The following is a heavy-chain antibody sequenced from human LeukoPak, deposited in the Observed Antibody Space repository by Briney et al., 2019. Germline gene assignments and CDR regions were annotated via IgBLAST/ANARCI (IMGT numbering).Heavy chain of an antibody. CDR3: ARICRTRSYYFDY. Sequence: ESGPTLVNPPQTLTLTATFSGLSIRTSGVCVSWIRQPPGKALEWLARIDWDDDKYYSTSLKTRLTISKDTSKNQVVLTMTNMDPVDTATSDCARICRTRSYYFDYWGQGTLVTVSS. V-gene: IGHV2-70*11. J-gene: IGHJ4*02. CDR1: GLSIRTSGVC. CDR2: IDWDDDK.